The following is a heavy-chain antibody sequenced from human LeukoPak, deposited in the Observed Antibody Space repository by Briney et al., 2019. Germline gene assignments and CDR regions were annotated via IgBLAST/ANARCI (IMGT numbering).Heavy chain of an antibody. Sequence: GGSLRLSCAASGFTFSNYAMHWVRQAPGKGLEYVSAISSNGGSTYYANSVEGRFTISRDNSNNTLYLQMGSLRAEDMAVYYCARRSSSWFHYFDYWGQGTLVTVSS. CDR2: ISSNGGST. CDR1: GFTFSNYA. D-gene: IGHD6-13*01. J-gene: IGHJ4*02. CDR3: ARRSSSWFHYFDY. V-gene: IGHV3-64*01.